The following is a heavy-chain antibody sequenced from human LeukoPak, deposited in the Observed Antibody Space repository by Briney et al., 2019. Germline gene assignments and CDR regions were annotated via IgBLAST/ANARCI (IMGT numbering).Heavy chain of an antibody. CDR1: GFSFNNYW. J-gene: IGHJ4*02. D-gene: IGHD5-24*01. V-gene: IGHV3-74*01. Sequence: PGGSLRLSCAGSGFSFNNYWMHWVRQAPGKGLVWVSRIHSDGRVTTYADSVKGRFTISKDSDRNTLYLQMNTLRVEDTAVYYCARAQDTYNSLYFDYWGQGALVTVPS. CDR2: IHSDGRVT. CDR3: ARAQDTYNSLYFDY.